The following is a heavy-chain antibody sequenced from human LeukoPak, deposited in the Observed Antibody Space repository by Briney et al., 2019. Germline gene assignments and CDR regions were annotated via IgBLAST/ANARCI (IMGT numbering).Heavy chain of an antibody. V-gene: IGHV7-4-1*02. CDR3: SRDPKPTYYYGSGTTATYTDDY. CDR2: INTNTGNP. Sequence: ASVKVSCKASGYTLTSYAMNWVRQAPGQGLEWMGWINTNTGNPTYAQGFTGRFVFSLDNSVSTAYLQISSLQAEDTAVYYCSRDPKPTYYYGSGTTATYTDDYWGQGTLVTVSS. D-gene: IGHD3-10*01. J-gene: IGHJ4*02. CDR1: GYTLTSYA.